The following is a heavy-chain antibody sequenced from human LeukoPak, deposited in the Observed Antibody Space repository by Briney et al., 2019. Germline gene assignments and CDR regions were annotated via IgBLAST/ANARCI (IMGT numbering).Heavy chain of an antibody. CDR1: GFTFSSYG. CDR3: AKRGGTTVTTSNFHMDV. CDR2: IGHDGSNK. D-gene: IGHD4-17*01. V-gene: IGHV3-30*02. Sequence: SGGSLRLSCAASGFTFSSYGMHWVRQAPGKGLEWVAFIGHDGSNKYTADSARGRFTLSRDNSKDTLYLQMNSLRAEDTAVYYCAKRGGTTVTTSNFHMDVWGKGNTVTVSS. J-gene: IGHJ6*03.